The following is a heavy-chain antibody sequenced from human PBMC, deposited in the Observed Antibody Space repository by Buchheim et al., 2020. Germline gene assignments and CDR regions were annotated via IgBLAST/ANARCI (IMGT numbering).Heavy chain of an antibody. CDR3: ARHNCDNSNCKLGPYNWFDP. Sequence: QVQLQESGPGLVKASETLSLTCTVSGDSSSSHYWSWIRQPPGKGLEWIGYINFGGSTNYNPSLKSRVFMSIDMSKSQFSLKLNSVTAADTAVYYCARHNCDNSNCKLGPYNWFDPWGQGTL. CDR2: INFGGST. V-gene: IGHV4-59*08. CDR1: GDSSSSHY. J-gene: IGHJ5*02. D-gene: IGHD2/OR15-2a*01.